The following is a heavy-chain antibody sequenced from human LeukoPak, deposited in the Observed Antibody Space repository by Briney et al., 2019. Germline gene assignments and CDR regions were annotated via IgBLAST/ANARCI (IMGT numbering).Heavy chain of an antibody. CDR3: AKRGYSGYGYYFDY. V-gene: IGHV3-7*01. D-gene: IGHD5-12*01. CDR1: GFTFSSYW. CDR2: IKQDGSEK. J-gene: IGHJ4*02. Sequence: GGSLRLSCAASGFTFSSYWMSWVRQAPGKGLGWVANIKQDGSEKYYVDSVKGRFTISRDNAKNSLYLQMNSLRAEDTAVYYCAKRGYSGYGYYFDYWGQGTLVTVSS.